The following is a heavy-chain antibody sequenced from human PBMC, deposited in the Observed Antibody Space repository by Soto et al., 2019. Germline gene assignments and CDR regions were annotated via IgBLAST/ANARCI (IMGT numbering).Heavy chain of an antibody. V-gene: IGHV3-23*01. D-gene: IGHD5-18*01. Sequence: GGSLRLSCAASGFTFSSYAMSWVRQAPGKGLEWVSSITSTGDRAYYADSVKGRFIVSRDNSKNTLYLQMNSLRAEDTAVYYCAKYYMVTRSPFDYWGQGTLVTVSS. CDR2: ITSTGDRA. CDR1: GFTFSSYA. CDR3: AKYYMVTRSPFDY. J-gene: IGHJ4*02.